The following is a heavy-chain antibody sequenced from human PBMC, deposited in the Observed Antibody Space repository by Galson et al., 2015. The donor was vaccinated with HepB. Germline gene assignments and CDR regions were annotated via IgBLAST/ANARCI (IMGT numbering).Heavy chain of an antibody. CDR2: ISSNGDRI. CDR1: GFTFSGFG. Sequence: SLRLSCAASGFTFSGFGIYWVRQAPGKGLEYVSAISSNGDRIYYADSVKGRFTNSRDNSKNTLYLQMNSLRAEDTAVYYCAKERSGSYFIYWGQGTLVTVSS. J-gene: IGHJ4*02. D-gene: IGHD1-26*01. V-gene: IGHV3-64*04. CDR3: AKERSGSYFIY.